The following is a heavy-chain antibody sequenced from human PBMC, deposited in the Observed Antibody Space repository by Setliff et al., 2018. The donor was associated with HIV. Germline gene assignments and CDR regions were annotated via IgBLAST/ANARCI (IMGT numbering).Heavy chain of an antibody. CDR1: GYTFTSYG. J-gene: IGHJ6*02. CDR3: ARDPKRYYDILTGYPSYYGMDV. Sequence: GASVKVSCKASGYTFTSYGISWVRQAPGQGLEWMGWISAYNGNTNYAQKLQGRVTMTTDTSTSTAYMELRNLRSDDTAVYYCARDPKRYYDILTGYPSYYGMDVWGQGTTVTVSS. V-gene: IGHV1-18*01. CDR2: ISAYNGNT. D-gene: IGHD3-9*01.